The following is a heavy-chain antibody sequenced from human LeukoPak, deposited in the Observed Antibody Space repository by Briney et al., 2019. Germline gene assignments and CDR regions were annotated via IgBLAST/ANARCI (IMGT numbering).Heavy chain of an antibody. CDR3: ARAGGGRSAFDP. CDR1: GFTVITSY. V-gene: IGHV3-66*02. Sequence: GGSLRLSCAASGFTVITSYMNWVRQAPGKGLEWVSVIYSGGTIDYADSVKGRFSISRDNPKNTLYLQMNSLRPEDTAVYYCARAGGGRSAFDPWGQGKTVTVFS. J-gene: IGHJ3*01. CDR2: IYSGGTI. D-gene: IGHD2-8*02.